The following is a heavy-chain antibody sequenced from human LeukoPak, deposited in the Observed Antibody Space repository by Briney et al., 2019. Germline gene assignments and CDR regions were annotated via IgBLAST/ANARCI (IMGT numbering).Heavy chain of an antibody. CDR2: ISSSGSTI. J-gene: IGHJ4*02. V-gene: IGHV3-48*03. CDR1: GFTFSSYE. CDR3: ERQYYYGSGSYFWAPDY. Sequence: GGSLRLSCAASGFTFSSYEMNWVRQAPGKGLEWVSYISSSGSTIYYADSVKGRFTISRDNAKNSLYLQMNSLRAEDTAVYYCERQYYYGSGSYFWAPDYWGQGTLVTVSS. D-gene: IGHD3-10*01.